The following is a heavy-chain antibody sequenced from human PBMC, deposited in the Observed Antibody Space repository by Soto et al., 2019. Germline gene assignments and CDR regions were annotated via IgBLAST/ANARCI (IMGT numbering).Heavy chain of an antibody. CDR1: GFTFSSYG. CDR2: IWYDGSNK. D-gene: IGHD2-2*01. CDR3: ARDSQPIYYYYYMDV. J-gene: IGHJ6*03. V-gene: IGHV3-33*01. Sequence: GGSLRLSCAASGFTFSSYGMHWVRQAPGKGLEWVAVIWYDGSNKYYADSVKGRFTISRDNSKNTLYLQMNSLRAEDTAVYYCARDSQPIYYYYYMDVWGKGTTVTVSS.